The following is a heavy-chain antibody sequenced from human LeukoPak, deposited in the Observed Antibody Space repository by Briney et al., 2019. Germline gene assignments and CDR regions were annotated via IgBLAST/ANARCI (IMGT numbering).Heavy chain of an antibody. CDR3: ASSSSGSYRDAFDI. J-gene: IGHJ3*02. CDR2: INPNSGGT. CDR1: GYTFTGYY. D-gene: IGHD6-19*01. V-gene: IGHV1-2*02. Sequence: ASVKVSCKASGYTFTGYYMHWVRQAPGQGLEWMGWINPNSGGTNYAQKFQGRVTMTRDTSISTAYVELSRLRSDDTAVYYCASSSSGSYRDAFDIWGQGTMVTVSS.